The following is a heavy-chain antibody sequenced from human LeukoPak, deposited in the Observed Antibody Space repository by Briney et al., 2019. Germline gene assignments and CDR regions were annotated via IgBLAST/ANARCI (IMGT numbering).Heavy chain of an antibody. Sequence: ASVKVSCKASGYTFTGYYIHWVRQATGQGVEWMGWMNPNTGHTAYAQKFQGRVTITRNTSISTAYMELSSLRSEDTAVYYCARVPPARLLSDRYFDLWGRGTLVTVSS. J-gene: IGHJ2*01. CDR2: MNPNTGHT. CDR3: ARVPPARLLSDRYFDL. V-gene: IGHV1-8*03. D-gene: IGHD6-6*01. CDR1: GYTFTGYY.